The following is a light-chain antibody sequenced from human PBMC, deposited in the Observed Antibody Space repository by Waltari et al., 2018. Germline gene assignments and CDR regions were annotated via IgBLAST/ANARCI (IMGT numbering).Light chain of an antibody. CDR2: GAS. Sequence: VILTQSPATLSLSPGERATLSCRASQSVSSYLAWYQQKPGQAPMLLIYGASSRATGIPDRFSGSGSGTDFTLTISSLEPEDVGVYHCYQHSSGYSFGQGTKVEIK. V-gene: IGKV3-11*01. CDR3: YQHSSGYS. J-gene: IGKJ2*03. CDR1: QSVSSY.